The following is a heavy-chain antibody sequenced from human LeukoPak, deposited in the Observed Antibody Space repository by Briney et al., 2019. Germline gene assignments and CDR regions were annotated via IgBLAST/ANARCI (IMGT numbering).Heavy chain of an antibody. CDR2: IKQDGSEK. D-gene: IGHD3-3*01. J-gene: IGHJ6*02. Sequence: GGSLRLSCAASGFTFSSYWMSWVRQAPGKGLEWVANIKQDGSEKYYVDSVKGRFTISRDNAKNSLYLQMNSLRAEDTAVYYCARDLYYDFWSGHYQYYYGMDVWGQGTTVTVSS. CDR1: GFTFSSYW. CDR3: ARDLYYDFWSGHYQYYYGMDV. V-gene: IGHV3-7*01.